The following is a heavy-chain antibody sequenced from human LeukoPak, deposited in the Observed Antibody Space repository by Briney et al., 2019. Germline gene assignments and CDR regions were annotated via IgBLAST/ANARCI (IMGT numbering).Heavy chain of an antibody. D-gene: IGHD2-2*01. CDR2: MNPNSGNT. CDR3: ARGPSRPWFDP. V-gene: IGHV1-8*01. Sequence: ASVKVSCKASGYTFTSYDINWVRQATGHGLEWMGRMNPNSGNTGYARKFQGRVTMTRNTSISIAYMELSSLRSEDTAVYYCARGPSRPWFDPWGQGTLVTVSS. J-gene: IGHJ5*02. CDR1: GYTFTSYD.